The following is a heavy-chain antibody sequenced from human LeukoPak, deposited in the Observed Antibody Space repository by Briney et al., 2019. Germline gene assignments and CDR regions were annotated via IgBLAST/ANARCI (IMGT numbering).Heavy chain of an antibody. CDR1: GFTFSSYG. CDR2: IRYDGSNK. D-gene: IGHD3-9*01. V-gene: IGHV3-30*02. Sequence: PGGSLRLSCAAPGFTFSSYGMHWVRQAPGKGLEWVAFIRYDGSNKYYADSVKGRFTISRDNSKNTLYLQMNSLRAEDTAVYYCAKDSKLPRNYDILTGYFGYWGQGTLVTVSS. CDR3: AKDSKLPRNYDILTGYFGY. J-gene: IGHJ4*02.